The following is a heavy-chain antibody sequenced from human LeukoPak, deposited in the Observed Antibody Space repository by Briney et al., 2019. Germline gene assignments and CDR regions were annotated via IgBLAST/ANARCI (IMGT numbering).Heavy chain of an antibody. Sequence: GASVKVSCKASGGTFSSYAISWVRQAPGQGLEWMGGIIPIFGTANYAQKFQGRVTITADESTSTAYMELSSLRSEDTAVYYCARDGSDSSCSSTSCFKYNWFDPWGQGTLVTVSS. CDR3: ARDGSDSSCSSTSCFKYNWFDP. CDR2: IIPIFGTA. CDR1: GGTFSSYA. J-gene: IGHJ5*02. V-gene: IGHV1-69*13. D-gene: IGHD2-2*01.